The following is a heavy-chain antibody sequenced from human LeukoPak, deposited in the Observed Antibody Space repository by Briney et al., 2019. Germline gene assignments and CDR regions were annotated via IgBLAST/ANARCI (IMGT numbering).Heavy chain of an antibody. D-gene: IGHD3-10*01. CDR3: ARDREEEELLWFGETGDAFDI. J-gene: IGHJ3*02. Sequence: GASVKVSCKASGYTFTGYYMHWVRQAHGQGLEWMGWINPNSGGTNYAQKFQGRVTMTRDTSISTAYMELSRLRSDDTAVYYCARDREEEELLWFGETGDAFDIWGQGTMVTVSS. V-gene: IGHV1-2*02. CDR1: GYTFTGYY. CDR2: INPNSGGT.